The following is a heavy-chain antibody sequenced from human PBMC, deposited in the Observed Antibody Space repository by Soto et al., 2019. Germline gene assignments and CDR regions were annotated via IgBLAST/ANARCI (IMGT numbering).Heavy chain of an antibody. V-gene: IGHV4-4*02. CDR1: GGYISSSNW. Sequence: SETLSLTCAVSGGYISSSNWWSWVRQPPGKGLEWIGEIYHSGSTNYNPSLKSRVTISVDKSKNQFSLKLSSVTAADTAVYYCARIIKLLRPFDIWGQGTMVTVSS. CDR3: ARIIKLLRPFDI. CDR2: IYHSGST. J-gene: IGHJ3*02. D-gene: IGHD3-22*01.